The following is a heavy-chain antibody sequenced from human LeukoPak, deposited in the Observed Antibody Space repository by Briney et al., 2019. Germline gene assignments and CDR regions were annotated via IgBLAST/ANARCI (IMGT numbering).Heavy chain of an antibody. CDR1: GFTFSSYW. CDR3: ARLSGIVGATPPDAFDI. D-gene: IGHD1-26*01. Sequence: PGGSLRLSCVASGFTFSSYWMSWVRQAPGKGLEWVANIKQDGSEKYYVDSVKGRFTISRDNAKNSLYLQMNSLRAEDTAVYYCARLSGIVGATPPDAFDIWGQGTMVTVSS. V-gene: IGHV3-7*01. J-gene: IGHJ3*02. CDR2: IKQDGSEK.